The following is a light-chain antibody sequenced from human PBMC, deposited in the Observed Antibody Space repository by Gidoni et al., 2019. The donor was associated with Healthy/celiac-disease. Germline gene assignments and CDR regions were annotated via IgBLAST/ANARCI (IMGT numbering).Light chain of an antibody. CDR2: KAS. V-gene: IGKV1-5*03. J-gene: IGKJ1*01. CDR1: QSISSW. Sequence: DIQMTQSPSTLSASVGDRVTITCRASQSISSWLAWYQQKPGKAPKLLIYKASSLESGVPSRFSGSGSGTEFTLTISSLQPYDFATYYCQPYNSYPWTFGQGTKVEIK. CDR3: QPYNSYPWT.